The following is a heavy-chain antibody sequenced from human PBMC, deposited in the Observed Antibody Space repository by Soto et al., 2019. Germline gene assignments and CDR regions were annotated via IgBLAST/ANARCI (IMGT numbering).Heavy chain of an antibody. CDR1: GYTFTSYA. J-gene: IGHJ5*02. Sequence: ASVEVSCKASGYTFTSYAMHWVRQAPGQRLEWMGWINAGNGNTKYSQKFQGRVTITRDTSASTAYMELSSLRSEDTAVYYCAADRGNGYSSSWYWFDPWGQGTVLTVSS. CDR3: AADRGNGYSSSWYWFDP. D-gene: IGHD6-13*01. V-gene: IGHV1-3*01. CDR2: INAGNGNT.